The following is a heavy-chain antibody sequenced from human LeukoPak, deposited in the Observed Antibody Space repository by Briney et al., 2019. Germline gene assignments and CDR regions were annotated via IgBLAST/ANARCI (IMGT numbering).Heavy chain of an antibody. J-gene: IGHJ4*02. CDR2: ISGSGGST. Sequence: PGGSLRLSCAASGFTFSSYGMTWVRQAPGKGPEWVAPGKGLEWVSAISGSGGSTYYTDSVKGRFTVSRDNSKNTLYLQMNSLRVEDTAVYYCVKSTPPPFRYWGQGTLVTVSS. V-gene: IGHV3-23*01. CDR3: VKSTPPPFRY. D-gene: IGHD5/OR15-5a*01. CDR1: GFTFSSYG.